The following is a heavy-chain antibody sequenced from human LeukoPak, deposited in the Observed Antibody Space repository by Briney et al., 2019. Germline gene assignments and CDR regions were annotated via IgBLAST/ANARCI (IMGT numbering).Heavy chain of an antibody. CDR3: ARHYIAAGGGDAFDI. CDR2: IYYSGST. D-gene: IGHD6-13*01. Sequence: SETLSLTCTVSGGSMRSYYWSWIRQLAGKGLEWTGYIYYSGSTYYNPSLKSRVTISVDTSKNQFSLKLSSVTAADTAIYYCARHYIAAGGGDAFDIWGQGTMVIVSS. V-gene: IGHV4-59*08. CDR1: GGSMRSYY. J-gene: IGHJ3*02.